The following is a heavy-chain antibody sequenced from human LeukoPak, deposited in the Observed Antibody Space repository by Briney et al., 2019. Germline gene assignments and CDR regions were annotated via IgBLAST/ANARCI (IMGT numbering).Heavy chain of an antibody. D-gene: IGHD2-2*01. Sequence: SQTLSLTCTASGGSISSGSYYWSWIRQPAGKGLEWIGRIYTSGSTNYNPSLKSRVTISVDTSKNQFSLKLSSVTAADTAVYYCARGGCSSTSCSIDPWGQGTLVTVSS. V-gene: IGHV4-61*02. CDR3: ARGGCSSTSCSIDP. CDR1: GGSISSGSYY. J-gene: IGHJ5*02. CDR2: IYTSGST.